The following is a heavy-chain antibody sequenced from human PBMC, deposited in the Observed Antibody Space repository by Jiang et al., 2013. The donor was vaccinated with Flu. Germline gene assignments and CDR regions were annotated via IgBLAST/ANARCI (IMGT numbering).Heavy chain of an antibody. Sequence: LLKPSETLSLTCAVHGGSFDNYYWSWIRQPPGKGLEWIGEINHRGTTYYSPSLKSRVKLSIDTSKNQLSLSLKSVTAADTAVYYCVCPWKGNYGMDVWGQGTTVTVSS. V-gene: IGHV4-34*01. CDR1: GGSFDNYY. J-gene: IGHJ6*01. CDR2: INHRGTT. CDR3: VCPWKGNYGMDV. D-gene: IGHD1-1*01.